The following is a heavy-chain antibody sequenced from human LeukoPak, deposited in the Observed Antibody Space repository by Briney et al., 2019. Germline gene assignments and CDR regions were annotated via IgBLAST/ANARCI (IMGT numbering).Heavy chain of an antibody. CDR1: GFTFSTYA. D-gene: IGHD4-23*01. Sequence: PGGSPRLSCAASGFTFSTYAMSWVRQAPGKGLEWVSGISGSGGSTFYADSVKGRFTISRDNSKNTLFLQMNSLRAEDTAVYYCAKDRYGGTWYYFDYWGQGTLVTVSS. CDR2: ISGSGGST. CDR3: AKDRYGGTWYYFDY. J-gene: IGHJ4*02. V-gene: IGHV3-23*01.